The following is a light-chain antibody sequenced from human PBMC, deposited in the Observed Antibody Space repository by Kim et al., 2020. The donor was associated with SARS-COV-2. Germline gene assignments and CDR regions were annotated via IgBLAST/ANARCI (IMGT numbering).Light chain of an antibody. J-gene: IGLJ2*01. CDR1: SPNIGANT. V-gene: IGLV1-44*01. CDR2: SDN. Sequence: GQRDTIPCYAISPNIGANTANWYQQLPGTAPKLLIHSDNQRPSGVPDRFSGSKSGTAASLAIRGLQSEDEGDYYCAAWDDSLNVVLFGGGTKLTVL. CDR3: AAWDDSLNVVL.